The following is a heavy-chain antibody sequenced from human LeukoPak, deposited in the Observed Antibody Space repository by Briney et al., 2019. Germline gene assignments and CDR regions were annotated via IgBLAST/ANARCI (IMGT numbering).Heavy chain of an antibody. D-gene: IGHD4-11*01. Sequence: GGSLRLSCAASGFTFSSYDMNWVRQAPGKGLEWVSYISISGSTMYYADSVKGRFTISRDNVKNSLYLQMNSLRAEDTAVYYCARDQEGYSISFEYWGQGTLVTVSS. CDR1: GFTFSSYD. CDR2: ISISGSTM. CDR3: ARDQEGYSISFEY. J-gene: IGHJ4*02. V-gene: IGHV3-48*03.